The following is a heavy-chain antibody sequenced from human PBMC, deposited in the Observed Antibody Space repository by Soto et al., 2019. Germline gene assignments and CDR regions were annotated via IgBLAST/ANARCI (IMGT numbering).Heavy chain of an antibody. CDR1: GFTFSGHG. D-gene: IGHD4-17*01. V-gene: IGHV3-33*01. CDR3: ARGGGGDYGGNSGYYDY. CDR2: VWHDGSKE. Sequence: QVQLVESGGGVVQPGRSLRLSCAASGFTFSGHGMHWVRQAPGKGLEWVAVVWHDGSKEYYADSVKGRFTISRDNSKNTLYLQMNSLGAEDTAVYSCARGGGGDYGGNSGYYDYWGQGTLVTVSS. J-gene: IGHJ4*02.